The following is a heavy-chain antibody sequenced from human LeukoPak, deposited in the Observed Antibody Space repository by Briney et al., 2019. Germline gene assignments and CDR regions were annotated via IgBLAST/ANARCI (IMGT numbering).Heavy chain of an antibody. V-gene: IGHV4-59*03. D-gene: IGHD3-10*01. CDR1: GGSINDYY. Sequence: SETLSLTCTVSGGSINDYYWNWLRQPPGKGLEWIGFIYYRGTTNNNPSLKSRVATSIDTSKKQFSLNLSSVTAADTAIYYCAGVFSGRRPFELWGQGILVTVSS. J-gene: IGHJ4*02. CDR3: AGVFSGRRPFEL. CDR2: IYYRGTT.